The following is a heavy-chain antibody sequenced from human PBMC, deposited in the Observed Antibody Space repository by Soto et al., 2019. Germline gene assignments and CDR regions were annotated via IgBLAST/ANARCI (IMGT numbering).Heavy chain of an antibody. J-gene: IGHJ4*02. CDR2: IWYDGSNK. CDR3: ARDWGSSSLGLGGY. V-gene: IGHV3-33*01. CDR1: GFTFSSYG. Sequence: QVQLVESGGGVVQPGRSLRLSCAASGFTFSSYGMHWVRQAPGKGLEWVAVIWYDGSNKYYAESVKGRFTISRDNSKNTMYLQMNSLRAEDTAVYSCARDWGSSSLGLGGYWGQGTLVTVSS. D-gene: IGHD6-6*01.